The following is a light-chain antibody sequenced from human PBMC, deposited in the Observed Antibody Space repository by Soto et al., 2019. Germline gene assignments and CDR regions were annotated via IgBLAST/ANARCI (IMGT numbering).Light chain of an antibody. V-gene: IGLV1-47*01. CDR1: SSNIGSEY. J-gene: IGLJ2*01. CDR2: NNN. CDR3: SSYTSSSTLYVV. Sequence: QSVLTQPPSASGTPGQTVTISCSGSSSNIGSEYVYWYQQFPGTAPRLLIYNNNRRPSGVSNRFSGSKSGNTASLTISGLQAEDEADYYCSSYTSSSTLYVVVGGGTKLTVL.